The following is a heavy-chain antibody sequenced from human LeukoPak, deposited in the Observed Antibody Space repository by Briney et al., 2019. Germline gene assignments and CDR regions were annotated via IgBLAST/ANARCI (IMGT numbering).Heavy chain of an antibody. D-gene: IGHD6-19*01. CDR1: GFTFSSYW. Sequence: GGSLRLSCAASGFTFSSYWMNWARQAPGKGLEWVANIKQDGSEKYYVDSVKGRFTISRDNAKKSLYLQMNSLRAEDTAVYYCAKDLRAAVAVSWWFDPWGQGTLVTVSS. CDR2: IKQDGSEK. CDR3: AKDLRAAVAVSWWFDP. J-gene: IGHJ5*02. V-gene: IGHV3-7*03.